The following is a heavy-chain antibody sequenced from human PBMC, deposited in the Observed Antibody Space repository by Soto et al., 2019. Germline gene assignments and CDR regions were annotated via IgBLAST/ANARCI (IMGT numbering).Heavy chain of an antibody. Sequence: ASVKVSCKASGYTFTSYGISWVRQAPGQVPEWMGWVYPRNGATIYAQRFQGRVTLTRDTSIDTVYMELRWLRSDDTAIYYCAIDLAPSGDHRFYFWGQGTMVPVSS. CDR2: VYPRNGAT. CDR1: GYTFTSYG. V-gene: IGHV1-2*02. J-gene: IGHJ3*01. CDR3: AIDLAPSGDHRFYF. D-gene: IGHD2-21*01.